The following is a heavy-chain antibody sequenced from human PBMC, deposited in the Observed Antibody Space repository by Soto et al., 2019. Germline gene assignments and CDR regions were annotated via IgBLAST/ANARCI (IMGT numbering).Heavy chain of an antibody. CDR1: GYTFTSYG. CDR2: ISAYNGNT. D-gene: IGHD3-22*01. J-gene: IGHJ4*02. Sequence: QVQLVQSGAEVKKPGASVKVSCKASGYTFTSYGISWVRQAPGQGLEWMGWISAYNGNTNYAQKLQGRVTMTTDTSTRTAYMELMSLRSDETAVYYCARRHHYYDSSGYYLYWGQGTLVTVSS. CDR3: ARRHHYYDSSGYYLY. V-gene: IGHV1-18*01.